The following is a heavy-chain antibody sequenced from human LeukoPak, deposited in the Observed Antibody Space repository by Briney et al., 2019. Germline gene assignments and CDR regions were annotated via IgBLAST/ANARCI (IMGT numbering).Heavy chain of an antibody. J-gene: IGHJ4*02. CDR2: IIPILGIT. CDR1: GGTFSSYA. Sequence: SVKVSCKASGGTFSSYAISWVRQAPGQGLEWMGRIIPILGITNYAQNLQGRVTITADKPTSTAYMELSSLRSEDTAVYYCARDDPYYFDYWGQGTLVTVSS. V-gene: IGHV1-69*04. CDR3: ARDDPYYFDY.